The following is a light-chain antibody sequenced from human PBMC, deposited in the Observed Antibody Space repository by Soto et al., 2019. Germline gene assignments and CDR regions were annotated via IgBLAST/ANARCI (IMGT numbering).Light chain of an antibody. CDR2: KES. CDR3: QQRSNWPIT. J-gene: IGKJ5*01. V-gene: IGKV1-5*03. CDR1: HAIIMW. Sequence: DSQVTQSPSSLAPSVGDKVTITFLGSHAIIMWLSWYQQKQGKAPKLLIYKESTLKSGVPARFSGSGSGKDFTLTISSLETEDFAVYYCQQRSNWPITSGQGTRLEI.